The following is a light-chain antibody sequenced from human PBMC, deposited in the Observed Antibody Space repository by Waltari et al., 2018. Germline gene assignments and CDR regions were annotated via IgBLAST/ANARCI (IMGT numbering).Light chain of an antibody. CDR1: SSNIGARYD. J-gene: IGLJ2*01. CDR3: QSYDSRLNAVV. Sequence: QSVLTQPPSVSGAPGQRVTISCTGSSSNIGARYDVHWYQQSPGTAPKLLLYANSNRPSGVPDRFSGSKSATSASLAITGLQDDDEADYYCQSYDSRLNAVVFGGGTKLTVL. V-gene: IGLV1-40*01. CDR2: ANS.